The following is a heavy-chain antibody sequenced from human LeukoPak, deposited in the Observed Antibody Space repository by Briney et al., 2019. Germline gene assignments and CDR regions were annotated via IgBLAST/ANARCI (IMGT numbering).Heavy chain of an antibody. D-gene: IGHD6-19*01. J-gene: IGHJ6*03. CDR1: GYTFTGYY. CDR2: INPNSGDT. V-gene: IGHV1-2*02. Sequence: ASVKVSCKASGYTFTGYYMHWVRPAPGQGLEWMGWINPNSGDTNYAQKFQGRVTMTRDTSISTAYMELSRLRSDDTAVYYCARANNIAVASHCYYYMDVWGKGTTVTVSS. CDR3: ARANNIAVASHCYYYMDV.